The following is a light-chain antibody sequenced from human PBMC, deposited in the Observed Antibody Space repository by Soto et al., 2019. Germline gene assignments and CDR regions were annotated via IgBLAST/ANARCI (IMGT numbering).Light chain of an antibody. CDR1: QSLLLSNGYNY. J-gene: IGKJ2*01. Sequence: DIVMTQSPLSLPVTPGEPASISCRSSQSLLLSNGYNYLDWYLQKPGQSPQLLIYLGSNRASGVPDRCSGSSAGSDYRLKISRVEAEGGVVYYCMDARQTPHPLGRRTKLEIK. CDR2: LGS. V-gene: IGKV2-28*01. CDR3: MDARQTPHP.